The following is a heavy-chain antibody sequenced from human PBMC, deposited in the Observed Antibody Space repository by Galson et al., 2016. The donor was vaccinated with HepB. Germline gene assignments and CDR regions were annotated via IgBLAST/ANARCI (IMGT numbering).Heavy chain of an antibody. CDR1: GFTFSSYA. D-gene: IGHD1-20*01. V-gene: IGHV3-21*01. Sequence: SLRLSCAASGFTFSSYAMNWVRQAPGKGLEWVSSISSFSSYIFYADSLKGRSTISRDNAKNSLYLQMNSLRAEDTAVYYCVRGLQPNNWKDGNQDINFYFDSWGQGTLVTVSS. CDR2: ISSFSSYI. CDR3: VRGLQPNNWKDGNQDINFYFDS. J-gene: IGHJ4*02.